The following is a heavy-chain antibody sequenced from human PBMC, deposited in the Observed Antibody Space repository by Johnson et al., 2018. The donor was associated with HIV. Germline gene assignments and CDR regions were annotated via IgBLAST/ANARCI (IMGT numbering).Heavy chain of an antibody. CDR1: EFTVTNYA. CDR3: AKDQGGTVAGAYAFDI. CDR2: ISYGGGKK. V-gene: IGHV3-30*04. D-gene: IGHD4-23*01. J-gene: IGHJ3*02. Sequence: QVQLVESGGGVVQPGGSLRLYCAVSEFTVTNYAMHWVRLAPGKGLQWVAVISYGGGKKYYGDSVEGRFTISKDISKNTLYLQMNSLRAEDTAVYYCAKDQGGTVAGAYAFDIWGQGTMVTVSS.